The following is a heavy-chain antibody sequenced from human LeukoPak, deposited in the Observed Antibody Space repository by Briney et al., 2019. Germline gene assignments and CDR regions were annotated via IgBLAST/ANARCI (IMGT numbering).Heavy chain of an antibody. D-gene: IGHD1-26*01. CDR3: AKDLRGRGGSPIQY. Sequence: GGSLRLSCAASGFTVSSNYMSWVRQAPGKGLEWVSVIYSGGSTYYADSVKGRFTISRDNSKNTLYLQMNSLRAEDTAVYYCAKDLRGRGGSPIQYWGQGTLVTVSS. J-gene: IGHJ4*02. V-gene: IGHV3-53*05. CDR1: GFTVSSNY. CDR2: IYSGGST.